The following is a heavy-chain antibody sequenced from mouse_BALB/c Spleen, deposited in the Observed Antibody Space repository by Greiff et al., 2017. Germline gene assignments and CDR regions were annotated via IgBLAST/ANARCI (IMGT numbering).Heavy chain of an antibody. V-gene: IGHV1-20*02. D-gene: IGHD2-1*01. CDR2: INPYNGDT. Sequence: VQLQQSGPELVKPGASVKISCKASGYSFTGYFMNWVMQSHGKSLEWIGRINPYNGDTFYNQKFKGKATLTVDKSSSTAHMELRSLASEDSAVYYCARGYYGNFYYAMDYWGQGTSVTVSS. CDR3: ARGYYGNFYYAMDY. CDR1: GYSFTGYF. J-gene: IGHJ4*01.